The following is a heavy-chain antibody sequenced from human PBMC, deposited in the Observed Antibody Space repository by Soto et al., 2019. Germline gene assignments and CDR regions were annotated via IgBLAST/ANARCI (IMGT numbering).Heavy chain of an antibody. V-gene: IGHV1-18*01. J-gene: IGHJ4*02. CDR1: GFTFTSSA. CDR3: ARDGDSSGSYSFFDY. D-gene: IGHD3-22*01. CDR2: MNAYNGDT. Sequence: ASVKVSCKASGFTFTSSAITWVRQAPGQGLEWVGWMNAYNGDTKYEQKLQDRVTMTTDTSTSTAYMELRSLRPDDTAVYYCARDGDSSGSYSFFDYWGQGTLVTVSS.